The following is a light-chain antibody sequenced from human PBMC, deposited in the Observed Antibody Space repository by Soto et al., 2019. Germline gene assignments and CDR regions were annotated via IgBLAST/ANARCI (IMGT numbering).Light chain of an antibody. J-gene: IGKJ1*01. V-gene: IGKV3-20*01. CDR2: GAS. CDR3: QQYGDSPQT. Sequence: EIVLTQSPGTLSLSPGERATLSCRASQSVGSSVSRYQQKPGQAPRLLFYGASNRATAIPDRFSGSGFGTDFTLTITRLEPEDCAVYYCQQYGDSPQTFGPGTKV. CDR1: QSVGSS.